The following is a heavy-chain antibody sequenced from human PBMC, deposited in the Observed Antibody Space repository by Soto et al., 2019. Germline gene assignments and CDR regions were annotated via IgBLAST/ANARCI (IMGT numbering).Heavy chain of an antibody. CDR3: ARAFVTPPWGMDV. V-gene: IGHV3-33*01. CDR1: GFTFSSYG. J-gene: IGHJ6*02. CDR2: IWYDGSNK. Sequence: QVQLVESGGGVVQPGRSLRLSCAASGFTFSSYGMHWVRQAPGKGLEWVAVIWYDGSNKYYADSVKGRFTISRDKSKNTLYLKMNSLRAEDTAVYYCARAFVTPPWGMDVWGQGTTVTVSS. D-gene: IGHD2-21*02.